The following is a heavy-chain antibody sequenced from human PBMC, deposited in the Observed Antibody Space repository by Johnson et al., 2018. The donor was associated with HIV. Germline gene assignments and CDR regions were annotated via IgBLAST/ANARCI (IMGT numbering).Heavy chain of an antibody. V-gene: IGHV3-11*04. Sequence: QVQLVESGGGVVKPGASLRLSCAASGFILSAYYMTWNRQAPGQGLEWISDISSSGATIYYADAGKGRFTISRDNSKSSLYLQMNSRRVEDTAIYYCVRDSFYYEYDSFDIWGQGTMVTVSS. CDR2: ISSSGATI. CDR1: GFILSAYY. CDR3: VRDSFYYEYDSFDI. J-gene: IGHJ3*02. D-gene: IGHD3-22*01.